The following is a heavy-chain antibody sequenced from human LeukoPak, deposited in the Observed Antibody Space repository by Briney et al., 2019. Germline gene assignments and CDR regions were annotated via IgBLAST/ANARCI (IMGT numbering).Heavy chain of an antibody. CDR1: GYTFTSYD. J-gene: IGHJ5*02. CDR3: ARVDYGDYGFDP. Sequence: ASVKVSCKASGYTFTSYDINWVRQATGQGLEWMGWMNPNSGNTGYAQKFQGRVTMTRNTSISTAYMELSSLRSEATAVYYCARVDYGDYGFDPWGQGTLVTVSS. V-gene: IGHV1-8*01. D-gene: IGHD4-17*01. CDR2: MNPNSGNT.